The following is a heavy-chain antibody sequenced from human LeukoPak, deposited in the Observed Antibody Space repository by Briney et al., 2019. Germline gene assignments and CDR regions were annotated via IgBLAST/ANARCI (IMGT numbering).Heavy chain of an antibody. Sequence: SVKVSCKASGGTFSSYAISWVRQASGQGLEWMGGIIPIFGTANYAQKFQGRVTITADESTSTAYMELSSLRSEDTAVYYCARTDLRGVTARDYWGQGTLVTVSS. J-gene: IGHJ4*02. CDR2: IIPIFGTA. V-gene: IGHV1-69*01. CDR3: ARTDLRGVTARDY. D-gene: IGHD3-10*01. CDR1: GGTFSSYA.